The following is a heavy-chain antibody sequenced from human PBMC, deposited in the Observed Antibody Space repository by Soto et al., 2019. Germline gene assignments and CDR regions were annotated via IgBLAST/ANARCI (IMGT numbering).Heavy chain of an antibody. D-gene: IGHD3-3*01. CDR2: IYYSGST. Sequence: PSETLSLTCTVSGGSISRGDYYWSWIRQPPGKGLEWIGYIYYSGSTYYNPSLKSRVTISVDTSKNQFSLKLSSVTAADTAVYYCASITIFGVARSGFQHWGQGTLVTVSS. V-gene: IGHV4-30-4*01. J-gene: IGHJ1*01. CDR1: GGSISRGDYY. CDR3: ASITIFGVARSGFQH.